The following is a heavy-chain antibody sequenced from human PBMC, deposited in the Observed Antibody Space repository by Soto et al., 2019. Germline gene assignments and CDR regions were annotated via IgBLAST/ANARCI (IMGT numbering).Heavy chain of an antibody. D-gene: IGHD3-22*01. CDR3: ARVYDSSGYYYVPSAFDI. Sequence: QVQLVQSGAEVKKPGSSVKVSCKASGGTFSSYAISWVRQAPGQGLEWMGGIIPIFGTANYAQKFQGRVPITADESTSTAYMELGSLRSEDTAVYYCARVYDSSGYYYVPSAFDIWGQGTMVTVSS. CDR2: IIPIFGTA. V-gene: IGHV1-69*12. CDR1: GGTFSSYA. J-gene: IGHJ3*02.